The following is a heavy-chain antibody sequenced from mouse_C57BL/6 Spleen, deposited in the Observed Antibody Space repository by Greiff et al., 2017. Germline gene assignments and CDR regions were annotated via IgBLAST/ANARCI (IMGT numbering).Heavy chain of an antibody. CDR2: IYPGDGDT. CDR3: ARTGSYYCDY. D-gene: IGHD4-1*01. CDR1: GYAFSNYW. J-gene: IGHJ2*01. Sequence: VKLQESGAELVKPGASVKISCKTSGYAFSNYWMNWVKQRPGKGLEWIGQIYPGDGDTNYNGKFKGKATLTADKSFSTAYMQLSSLTSEDSAVYFCARTGSYYCDYWGQGTTLTVSS. V-gene: IGHV1-80*01.